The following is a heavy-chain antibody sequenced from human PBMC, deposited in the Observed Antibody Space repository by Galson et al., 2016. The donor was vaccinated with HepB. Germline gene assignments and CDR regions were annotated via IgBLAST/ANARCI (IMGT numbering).Heavy chain of an antibody. Sequence: QSGAEVKEPGDSLRISCSTSGYTFAAYYISWVRQMPGKGLEWLGMIDSGGSYTNYNPSFEGHVTISTDKSVRAVYLQWRSLKASDSAMYYCARHKPAAWRFMDLSFNYWGQGTLVTVSS. CDR3: ARHKPAAWRFMDLSFNY. J-gene: IGHJ4*02. D-gene: IGHD3-16*02. V-gene: IGHV5-10-1*01. CDR1: GYTFAAYY. CDR2: IDSGGSYT.